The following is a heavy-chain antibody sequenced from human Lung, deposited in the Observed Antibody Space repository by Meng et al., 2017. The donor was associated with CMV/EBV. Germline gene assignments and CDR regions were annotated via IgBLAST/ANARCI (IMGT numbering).Heavy chain of an antibody. CDR1: GLTFSAYY. CDR2: ISPTTGYT. J-gene: IGHJ4*02. D-gene: IGHD2-8*01. V-gene: IGHV3-11*05. Sequence: QGAWGGCVGCLVQPGGSCIFACTGFGLTFSAYYMSWIRQAPGKGLEWVSSISPTTGYTEYADSVKGRFTISRDNAKNSLFLQMNSLRSEDTAVYYCARDFSLYRTSGVQWGQGTLVTVSS. CDR3: ARDFSLYRTSGVQ.